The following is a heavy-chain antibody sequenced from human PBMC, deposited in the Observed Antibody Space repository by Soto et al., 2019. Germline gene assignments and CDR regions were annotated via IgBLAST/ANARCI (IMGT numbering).Heavy chain of an antibody. CDR3: AKRGVDTFGLSY. CDR1: GFTFSSFW. CDR2: INTDGSST. Sequence: EVQLVESGGGLVQPGGPLRLSCAVSGFTFSSFWMHWVRQAPGEGLVWVSRINTDGSSTSYADSVKGRFTISRDNAKNTLYLQMNRLRVEDTAMYYCAKRGVDTFGLSYWGQGTLVTVSS. D-gene: IGHD3-10*01. J-gene: IGHJ4*02. V-gene: IGHV3-74*01.